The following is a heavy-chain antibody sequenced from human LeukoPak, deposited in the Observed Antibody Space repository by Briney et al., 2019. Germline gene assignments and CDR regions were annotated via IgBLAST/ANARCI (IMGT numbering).Heavy chain of an antibody. D-gene: IGHD6-19*01. CDR1: GGSISSYY. CDR2: IYYSGST. J-gene: IGHJ6*02. CDR3: ARLPEGYSSQDV. V-gene: IGHV4-59*08. Sequence: ASETLSLTCTVSGGSISSYYWSWIRQPPGKGLEWIGYIYYSGSTNYNPSLKSRVTISVDTSKNQFSLKLSSVTAADTAVYYCARLPEGYSSQDVWDQGTTVTVSS.